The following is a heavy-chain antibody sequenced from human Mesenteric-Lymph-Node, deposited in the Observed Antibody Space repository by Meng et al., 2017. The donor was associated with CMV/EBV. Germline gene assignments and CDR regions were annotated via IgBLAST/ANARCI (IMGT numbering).Heavy chain of an antibody. J-gene: IGHJ4*02. V-gene: IGHV3-64*02. D-gene: IGHD1-7*01. Sequence: AGSGFTLYSYAMLWVRQAPGKGLVYVSAISSNRGSTYYTDSVKGRFTISRDNSKNTLYLQMGRLRAEDMAVYYCARGDWNYWLYFDYWGQGTLVTVSS. CDR2: ISSNRGST. CDR3: ARGDWNYWLYFDY. CDR1: GFTLYSYA.